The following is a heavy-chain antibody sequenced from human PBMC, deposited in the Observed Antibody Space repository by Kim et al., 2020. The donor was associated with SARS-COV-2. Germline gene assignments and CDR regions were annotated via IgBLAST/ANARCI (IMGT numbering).Heavy chain of an antibody. V-gene: IGHV3-11*01. CDR3: ARTPGRYFDWFFDY. D-gene: IGHD3-9*01. Sequence: NSLKGRVTTSRDNAKTSLYLQMNSLRAEDTAVYYCARTPGRYFDWFFDYWGQGTLVTVSS. J-gene: IGHJ4*02.